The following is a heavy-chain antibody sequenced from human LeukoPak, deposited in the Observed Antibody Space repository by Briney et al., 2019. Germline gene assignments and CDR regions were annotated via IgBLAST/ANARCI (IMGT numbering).Heavy chain of an antibody. CDR1: GYSFTNYW. CDR2: IYPGDSDT. Sequence: HGESLKISCKGSGYSFTNYWIGWVRQMPGKGLEWMGIIYPGDSDTRYSPSFQGQVTILADKSISTAYLQWSSLKASDTAMYYCARRVRQASSSGWLIDAFDIWGQGTMVTVSS. V-gene: IGHV5-51*01. D-gene: IGHD6-19*01. CDR3: ARRVRQASSSGWLIDAFDI. J-gene: IGHJ3*02.